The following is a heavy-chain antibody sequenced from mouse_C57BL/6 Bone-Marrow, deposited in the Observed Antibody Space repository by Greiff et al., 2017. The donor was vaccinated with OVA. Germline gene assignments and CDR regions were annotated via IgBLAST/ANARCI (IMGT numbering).Heavy chain of an antibody. J-gene: IGHJ1*03. CDR2: IYPRSGNT. D-gene: IGHD4-1*01. CDR1: GYTFTSYG. CDR3: ASKVNCYWYFDV. Sequence: QVHVKQSGAELARPGASVKLSCKASGYTFTSYGISWVKQRTGQGLEWIGEIYPRSGNTYYNEKIKGKSTLTADKSSSTAYMKLRSLTSEDSAVYFCASKVNCYWYFDVWGTGTTVTVSS. V-gene: IGHV1-81*01.